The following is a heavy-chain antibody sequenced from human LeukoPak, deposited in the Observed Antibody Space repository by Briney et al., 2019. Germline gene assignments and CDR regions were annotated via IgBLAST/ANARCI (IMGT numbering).Heavy chain of an antibody. D-gene: IGHD3-10*01. CDR2: ISWNSGSI. Sequence: GRSLRLSCAASGFTFDDYAMHWVRQAPGKGLEWVSGISWNSGSIGYADSVKGRFTFSRDNAKNSLYLQMNSLRAEDTALYYCAKDGRFGEFYCDYWGQGTLVTVSS. J-gene: IGHJ4*02. CDR3: AKDGRFGEFYCDY. V-gene: IGHV3-9*01. CDR1: GFTFDDYA.